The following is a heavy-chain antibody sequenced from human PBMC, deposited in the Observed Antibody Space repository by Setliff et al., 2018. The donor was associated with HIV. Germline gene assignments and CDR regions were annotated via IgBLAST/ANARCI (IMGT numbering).Heavy chain of an antibody. CDR3: ARTDYGGNSGGNYFDY. Sequence: ASVKVSCKAAGYTFTTYDITWVRQAPGQGLEWLGWISPYNGHTNFAQKFQGRVTMTTDTATSTAYMEVRSLRSDDTAVYYCARTDYGGNSGGNYFDYWGQGSLVTVSS. J-gene: IGHJ4*02. CDR2: ISPYNGHT. D-gene: IGHD4-17*01. CDR1: GYTFTTYD. V-gene: IGHV1-18*01.